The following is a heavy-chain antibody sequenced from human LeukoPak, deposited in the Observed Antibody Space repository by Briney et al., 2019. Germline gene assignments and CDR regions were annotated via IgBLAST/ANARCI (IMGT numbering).Heavy chain of an antibody. D-gene: IGHD2-21*02. CDR3: TKDLTDYHYYYTDV. CDR2: ITGSGGHT. V-gene: IGHV3-23*01. J-gene: IGHJ6*03. CDR1: GFTFSNYA. Sequence: GGSLRLSCEASGFTFSNYAMAWVRQSPGKGLEWVPGITGSGGHTYYADSVKGRFTSSRDNSKNTLYLQMNSLRAEDTAVYYCTKDLTDYHYYYTDVWGKGTTVIVSS.